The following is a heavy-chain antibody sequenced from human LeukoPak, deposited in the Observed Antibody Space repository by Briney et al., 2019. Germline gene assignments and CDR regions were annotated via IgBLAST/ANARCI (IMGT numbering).Heavy chain of an antibody. V-gene: IGHV3-21*01. CDR2: ISSSSSYK. CDR3: ARGTIVVASHFDN. D-gene: IGHD3-22*01. CDR1: GFTFSSYT. J-gene: IGHJ4*02. Sequence: GGSLRLSCAASGFTFSSYTMNWVCQAPGKGLELVSSISSSSSYKYYADSVKGRFTISRDNAKNSLYLQMNSLRAADTAVYYCARGTIVVASHFDNWGQGTLVTVSS.